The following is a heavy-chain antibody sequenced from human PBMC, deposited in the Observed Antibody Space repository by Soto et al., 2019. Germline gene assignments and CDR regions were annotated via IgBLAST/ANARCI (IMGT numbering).Heavy chain of an antibody. CDR3: TTGSWSSSWFDY. CDR2: IKSKTDGGTT. D-gene: IGHD6-13*01. J-gene: IGHJ4*02. CDR1: GFTFSNAW. Sequence: GGSLSLSCAASGFTFSNAWMSWVRQAPGKGLEWVGRIKSKTDGGTTDYAAPVKGRFTISRDDSKNTLYLQMNSLKTEDTAVYYCTTGSWSSSWFDYCGQGTLLTVYS. V-gene: IGHV3-15*01.